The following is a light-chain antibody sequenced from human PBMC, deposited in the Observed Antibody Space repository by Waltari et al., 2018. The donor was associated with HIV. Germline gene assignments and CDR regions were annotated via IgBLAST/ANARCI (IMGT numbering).Light chain of an antibody. CDR1: NSDVGGYNY. CDR3: NSYTTGTAWV. Sequence: QSALTQPASVSGSPGQSITISCTGTNSDVGGYNYVSWYQHPPGKAPKLIIYEVPNRPSGVPSRFSGSKSGNTASLTISGLQAEDEADYYCNSYTTGTAWVFGGGTKLTVL. V-gene: IGLV2-14*01. J-gene: IGLJ3*02. CDR2: EVP.